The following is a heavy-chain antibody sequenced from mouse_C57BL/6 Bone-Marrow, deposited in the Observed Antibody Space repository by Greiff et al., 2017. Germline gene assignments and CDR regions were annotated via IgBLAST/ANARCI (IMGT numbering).Heavy chain of an antibody. CDR3: ARGYLLWYV. Sequence: EVQLVESGPVLVKPGASVKMSCKASGYTFTDYYMNWVKQSHGKSLEWIGVINPYNGGTSYNQKFKGKATLTVDKSSSTAYMELNSLTSEDSAVYYCARGYLLWYVWGTGTTVTVSS. CDR2: INPYNGGT. D-gene: IGHD2-1*01. J-gene: IGHJ1*03. CDR1: GYTFTDYY. V-gene: IGHV1-19*01.